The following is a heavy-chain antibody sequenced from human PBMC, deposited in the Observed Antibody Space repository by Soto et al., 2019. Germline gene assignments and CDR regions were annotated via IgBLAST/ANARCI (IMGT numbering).Heavy chain of an antibody. D-gene: IGHD3-16*01. CDR1: GFRFSDYS. CDR3: ARETTYAYYYMDV. Sequence: GGSLRLSCAASGFRFSDYSMNWVRQAPGKGLEWVSYISSSSSTIYYADSVKGRFTISRDNAKNSLYLQMNSLRAEDTAVYYCARETTYAYYYMDVWGKGTTVTVSS. CDR2: ISSSSSTI. V-gene: IGHV3-48*01. J-gene: IGHJ6*03.